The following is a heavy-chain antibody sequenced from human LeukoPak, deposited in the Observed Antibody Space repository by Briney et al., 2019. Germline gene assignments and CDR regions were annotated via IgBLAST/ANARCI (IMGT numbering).Heavy chain of an antibody. CDR3: ARGPSPYCSSTSCKDWFDP. J-gene: IGHJ5*02. CDR2: IYYSGST. CDR1: GGPISSYY. Sequence: SETLSLTCTVSGGPISSYYWSWIWQPPRKGLGWIGYIYYSGSTNYNPSLKSRVTISVDTSKNQFSLKLSSVTAADTAVYYCARGPSPYCSSTSCKDWFDPWGQGTLVTVSS. D-gene: IGHD2-2*01. V-gene: IGHV4-59*01.